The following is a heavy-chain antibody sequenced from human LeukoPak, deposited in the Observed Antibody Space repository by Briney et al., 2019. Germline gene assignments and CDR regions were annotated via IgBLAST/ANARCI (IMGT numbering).Heavy chain of an antibody. V-gene: IGHV4-61*02. Sequence: SQTLSLTCTVSGGSISSGSYYWSWIRQPAGKGLEWIGRIYTSGSTNYNPSLKSRVTISVDTSKNQFSLKLSSVTAADTAVYYCARRTAMATTYYFAYWGQGTLVTVSS. CDR3: ARRTAMATTYYFAY. D-gene: IGHD5-24*01. CDR2: IYTSGST. J-gene: IGHJ4*02. CDR1: GGSISSGSYY.